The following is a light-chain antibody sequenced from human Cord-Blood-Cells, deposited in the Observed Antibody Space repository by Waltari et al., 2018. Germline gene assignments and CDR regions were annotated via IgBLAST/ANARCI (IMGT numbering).Light chain of an antibody. CDR2: DAS. J-gene: IGKJ2*03. CDR1: QDISNY. V-gene: IGKV1-33*01. Sequence: DIQMTQSPSSLSASVGDRVTITCQASQDISNYLNWYQQKPGKAPKLLIYDASNLETGVPSRFSGSGSVTDVTFTISSLQPEDIATYYCQQYDNLLVSFGQGTKLEIK. CDR3: QQYDNLLVS.